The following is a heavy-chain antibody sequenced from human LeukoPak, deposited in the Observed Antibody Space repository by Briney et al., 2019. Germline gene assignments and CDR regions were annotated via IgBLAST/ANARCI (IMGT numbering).Heavy chain of an antibody. Sequence: ASVKVSCKASGHTFTVYYIQSVRQAPGQGLEWMGWIHPGTGDTNYAQRFQGRVTVTRDTSITTAYMELSSLKSDDTAVYYCAIYASVYSWLKAWGQGTLVTVSS. CDR2: IHPGTGDT. J-gene: IGHJ5*02. CDR3: AIYASVYSWLKA. V-gene: IGHV1-2*02. CDR1: GHTFTVYY. D-gene: IGHD3-16*01.